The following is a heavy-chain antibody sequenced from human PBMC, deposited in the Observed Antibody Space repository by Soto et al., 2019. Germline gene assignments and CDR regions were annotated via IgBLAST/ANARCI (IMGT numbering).Heavy chain of an antibody. CDR2: IRGIGGSK. J-gene: IGHJ6*02. D-gene: IGHD1-7*01. Sequence: EVQLLESGGGLVQPGGSLRLSCAASGFTFSSYAMSWVRQAPGKGLEWVSAIRGIGGSKYYAASVKGRFTISRDNSKNTLYRQMNSQRAEDTAVYYCARSPSTGTTLIGPYYYYCMDVWGQGTTVTVSS. CDR3: ARSPSTGTTLIGPYYYYCMDV. V-gene: IGHV3-23*01. CDR1: GFTFSSYA.